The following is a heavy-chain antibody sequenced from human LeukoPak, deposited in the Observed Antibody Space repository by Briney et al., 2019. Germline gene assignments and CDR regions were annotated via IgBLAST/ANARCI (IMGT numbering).Heavy chain of an antibody. CDR1: GGSFSGYY. D-gene: IGHD6-13*01. CDR3: AKVGPEAWIAAAAPGPNWFDP. Sequence: PSETLSLTCAVYGGSFSGYYWSWIRQPPGKGLEWIGEINHSGSTNYNPSLKSRVTISVDTSKNQFSLKLSSVTAEDTAVYYCAKVGPEAWIAAAAPGPNWFDPWGQGTLVTVSS. V-gene: IGHV4-34*01. J-gene: IGHJ5*02. CDR2: INHSGST.